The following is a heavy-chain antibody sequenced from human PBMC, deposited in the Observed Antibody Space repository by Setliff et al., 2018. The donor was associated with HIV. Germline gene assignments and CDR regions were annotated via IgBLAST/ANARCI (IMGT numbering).Heavy chain of an antibody. V-gene: IGHV4-30-4*01. D-gene: IGHD3-22*01. J-gene: IGHJ5*02. Sequence: SETLSLTCTVSGGSVSNSDHYWSWIRQSPGNGLEWIGYIHYSWSTYYNPSLKSRVTISVDTSQNQFSLRLTSVTAADTAVYYCGRDLDDFDSSGYLYLWGRGTLVTVSS. CDR3: GRDLDDFDSSGYLYL. CDR2: IHYSWST. CDR1: GGSVSNSDHY.